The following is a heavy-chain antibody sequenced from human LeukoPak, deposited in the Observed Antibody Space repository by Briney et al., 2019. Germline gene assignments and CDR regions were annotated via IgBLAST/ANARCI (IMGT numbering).Heavy chain of an antibody. V-gene: IGHV3-23*01. Sequence: GGSLRLSCAASGFTFTNYAMSWVRQAPGKGLEWVSGISGGGGSTYYADSVKGRFTISRDNSKNTLYLQMNSLRAEDTAVYYCARVRSSGWYYFDYWGQGTLVTVSS. J-gene: IGHJ4*02. CDR2: ISGGGGST. D-gene: IGHD6-19*01. CDR1: GFTFTNYA. CDR3: ARVRSSGWYYFDY.